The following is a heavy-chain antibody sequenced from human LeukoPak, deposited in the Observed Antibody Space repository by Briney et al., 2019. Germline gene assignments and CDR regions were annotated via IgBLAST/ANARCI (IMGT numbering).Heavy chain of an antibody. V-gene: IGHV1-18*01. CDR2: ISAYNGNT. Sequence: ASVKVSCKASGYTFTNYGISWVRQAPGQGLEWMGWISAYNGNTNYAQEVQGRVTMTTDTSTSTAYMELRSLGSDDTAVYYCARGLGCSGGSCYFDYWGQGTLVTVSS. CDR1: GYTFTNYG. J-gene: IGHJ4*02. D-gene: IGHD2-15*01. CDR3: ARGLGCSGGSCYFDY.